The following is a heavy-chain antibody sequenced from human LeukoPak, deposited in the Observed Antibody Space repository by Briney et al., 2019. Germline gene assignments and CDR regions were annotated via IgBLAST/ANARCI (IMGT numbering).Heavy chain of an antibody. CDR3: AREGTHYDSSGFYYGGFDY. Sequence: GVSVKVSCEASGYTFTSFAMHWVRQAPGQRLEWMGWISAGNGNAKYSLKFQGRVTITRDTSASTAYMELSSLQSEDTAVYYCAREGTHYDSSGFYYGGFDYWGQGTLVTVSS. D-gene: IGHD3-22*01. CDR1: GYTFTSFA. CDR2: ISAGNGNA. V-gene: IGHV1-3*01. J-gene: IGHJ4*02.